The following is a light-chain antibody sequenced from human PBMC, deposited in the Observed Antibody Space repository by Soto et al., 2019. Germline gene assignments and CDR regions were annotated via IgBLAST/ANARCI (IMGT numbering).Light chain of an antibody. CDR2: GAS. CDR3: QQYNNWPLYT. Sequence: EIVMTQSPATLSVSPGERATLSCRASQSVSSNLAWYQQKPGQAPRLLIYGASTRATGIPARFSGSGSGTEFTLTFSSLQSEDVAFYYCQQYNNWPLYTFGQGTKLEIK. CDR1: QSVSSN. J-gene: IGKJ2*01. V-gene: IGKV3-15*01.